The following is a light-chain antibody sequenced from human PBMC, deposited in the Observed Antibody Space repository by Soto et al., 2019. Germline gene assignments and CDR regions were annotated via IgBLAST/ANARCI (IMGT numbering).Light chain of an antibody. CDR1: QDINNY. J-gene: IGKJ5*01. CDR3: QHFADFTFI. Sequence: DIKVTQSPSSLSASVGDRVTITCQSSQDINNYLNWYQQKPGKAPELLIYDASGLEVGVPSRFSGSGSGTHFTLSISNMQPEDIATYYRQHFADFTFIFGQGTRLEIK. CDR2: DAS. V-gene: IGKV1-33*01.